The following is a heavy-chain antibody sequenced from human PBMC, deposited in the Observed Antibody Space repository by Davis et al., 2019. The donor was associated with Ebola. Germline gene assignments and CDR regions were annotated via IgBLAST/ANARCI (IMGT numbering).Heavy chain of an antibody. CDR3: TSSRDGYNYRDY. D-gene: IGHD5-24*01. Sequence: PGGSLRLSCAASGFTFSGSVMHWVRQASGKGLEWVGRIRSKANSYATAYAASVKGRFTISRDDSKNTAYLQMNSLKTEDTAVYYCTSSRDGYNYRDYWGQGTLVTVSS. J-gene: IGHJ4*02. CDR1: GFTFSGSV. V-gene: IGHV3-73*01. CDR2: IRSKANSYAT.